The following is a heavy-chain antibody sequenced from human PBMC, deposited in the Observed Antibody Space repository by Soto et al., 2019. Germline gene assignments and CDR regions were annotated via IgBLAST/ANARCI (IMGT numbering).Heavy chain of an antibody. D-gene: IGHD1-1*01. CDR3: VRQGIGNLHGLVDV. Sequence: QVQLQQSGPGLVKPSETLSLTCTVSSGPDSSHNWGWIRQPPGRGLEWIGYVYYTGGTSYNPSRKSRVTISADTSTNHISLTLSSVTAADTAVYYCVRQGIGNLHGLVDVWGHGTTVSVSS. CDR2: VYYTGGT. V-gene: IGHV4-59*08. CDR1: SGPDSSHN. J-gene: IGHJ6*02.